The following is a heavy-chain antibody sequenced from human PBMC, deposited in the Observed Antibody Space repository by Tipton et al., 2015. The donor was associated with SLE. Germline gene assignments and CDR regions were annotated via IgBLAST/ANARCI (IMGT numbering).Heavy chain of an antibody. CDR1: GGSFSGYY. CDR3: ARVGSYVNY. Sequence: TLSLTCAVYGGSFSGYYWSWIRQPPGKGLEWIGEINHSGSTNYNPSLKSRVTISVDTSKNQFSLKLSSVTAADTAVYYCARVGSYVNYWGQGTLVTVSS. CDR2: INHSGST. J-gene: IGHJ4*02. V-gene: IGHV4-34*01. D-gene: IGHD2-2*03.